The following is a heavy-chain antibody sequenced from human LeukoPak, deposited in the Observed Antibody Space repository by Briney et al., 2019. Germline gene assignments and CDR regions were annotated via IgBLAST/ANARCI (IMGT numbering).Heavy chain of an antibody. V-gene: IGHV3-66*01. CDR3: ARGYGYYDSSGYLDY. CDR2: IYSGGST. CDR1: GFTVSSNY. D-gene: IGHD3-22*01. J-gene: IGHJ4*02. Sequence: GSLRLSCAASGFTVSSNYMSWVRQAPGKGLEWVSVIYSGGSTYYADSVKGRLTISRDNSKNTLYLQMNSLRAEDTAVYYCARGYGYYDSSGYLDYWGQGTLVTVSS.